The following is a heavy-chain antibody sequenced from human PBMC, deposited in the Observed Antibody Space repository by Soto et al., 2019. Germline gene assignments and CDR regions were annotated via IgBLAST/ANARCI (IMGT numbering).Heavy chain of an antibody. CDR1: GGSFSGYY. Sequence: QVQLQQWGAGLLKPSETLSLTCAVYGGSFSGYYWSWIRQPPGKGPEWIGEINHSGSTNYNPSLKSRVTISVDTSKNQFSLKLSSVTAADTAVYYCARGRRRQLWLDYWGQGTLVTVSS. J-gene: IGHJ4*02. CDR2: INHSGST. V-gene: IGHV4-34*01. D-gene: IGHD5-18*01. CDR3: ARGRRRQLWLDY.